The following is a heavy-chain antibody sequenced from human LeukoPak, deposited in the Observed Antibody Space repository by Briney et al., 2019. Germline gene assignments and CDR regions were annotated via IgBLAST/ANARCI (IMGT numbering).Heavy chain of an antibody. CDR3: VRDTGGSGSYPDY. CDR2: IKQDGSEK. Sequence: GGSLRLSCAASGFAFGTYWMTWVRQAPGKELELVANIKQDGSEKYFVDSVKGRFTISRDNAKNSVYLQMNSLRAEDSAVYYCVRDTGGSGSYPDYWGQGTLVTVSS. D-gene: IGHD1-26*01. CDR1: GFAFGTYW. J-gene: IGHJ4*02. V-gene: IGHV3-7*01.